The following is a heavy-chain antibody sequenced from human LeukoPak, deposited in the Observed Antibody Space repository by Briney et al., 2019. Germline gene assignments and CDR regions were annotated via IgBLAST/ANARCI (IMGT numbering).Heavy chain of an antibody. CDR2: IYYRGST. CDR3: ARVQSGYSYGPFDY. D-gene: IGHD5-18*01. Sequence: SETLSLTCTVSGGSISSYYWSWIRQPPGKGLEWIGYIYYRGSTNYNPSLKSRVTMSVDTSKNQFSLKLSSVTAADTAVYYCARVQSGYSYGPFDYWGQGTLVTVSS. J-gene: IGHJ4*02. CDR1: GGSISSYY. V-gene: IGHV4-59*01.